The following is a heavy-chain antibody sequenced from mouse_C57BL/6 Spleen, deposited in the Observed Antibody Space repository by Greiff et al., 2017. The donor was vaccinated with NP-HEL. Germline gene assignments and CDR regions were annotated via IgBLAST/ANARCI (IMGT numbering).Heavy chain of an antibody. CDR2: ISYDGSN. Sequence: EVKLEESGPGLVKPSQSLSLTCSVTGYSITSGYYWNWIRQFPGNKLEWMGYISYDGSNNYNPSLKNRISITRDTSKNQFFLKLNSVTTEDTATYYCAREGLLPFAYWGQGTLVTVSA. CDR3: AREGLLPFAY. D-gene: IGHD1-1*01. J-gene: IGHJ3*01. V-gene: IGHV3-6*01. CDR1: GYSITSGYY.